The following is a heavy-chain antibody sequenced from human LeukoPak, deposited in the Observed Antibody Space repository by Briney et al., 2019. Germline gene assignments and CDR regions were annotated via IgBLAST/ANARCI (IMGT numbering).Heavy chain of an antibody. J-gene: IGHJ4*02. Sequence: PGGSLRLSCAASGFTFDDYGMSWVRQAPGKGLGWVSGINWNGGSTGYADSVKGRFTISRDNAKNSLYLQMNSLRAEDTALYHCARVGGIAAAGRVDYWGQGTLVTVSS. V-gene: IGHV3-20*01. CDR1: GFTFDDYG. D-gene: IGHD6-13*01. CDR2: INWNGGST. CDR3: ARVGGIAAAGRVDY.